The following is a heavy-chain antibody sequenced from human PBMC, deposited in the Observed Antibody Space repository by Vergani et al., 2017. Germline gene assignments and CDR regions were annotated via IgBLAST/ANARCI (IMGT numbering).Heavy chain of an antibody. V-gene: IGHV5-10-1*01. CDR3: ARQVALAGKWWGPYYYYGMDV. CDR2: IDPSDSYT. Sequence: EVQLVQSGAEVKKPGESLRISCKGSGYSFTSYWISWVRQMPGKGLEWMGRIDPSDSYTNYSPSFQGHVTISADKSSSTAYLQWSSLKASDTARYYCARQVALAGKWWGPYYYYGMDVWGQGTTVTVSS. D-gene: IGHD6-19*01. CDR1: GYSFTSYW. J-gene: IGHJ6*02.